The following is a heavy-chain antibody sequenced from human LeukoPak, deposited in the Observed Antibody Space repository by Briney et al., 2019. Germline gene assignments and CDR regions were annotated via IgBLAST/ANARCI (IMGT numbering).Heavy chain of an antibody. J-gene: IGHJ3*02. D-gene: IGHD1-26*01. CDR2: ISSSSSYI. CDR1: GFTFSSYS. CDR3: ARSTISGSYNAFDI. V-gene: IGHV3-21*01. Sequence: PGGSLRLSCAASGFTFSSYSMNWVRQVPGKGLEWVSSISSSSSYIYYADSVKGRFTISRDNAKNSLYLQMNSLRAEDTAVYYCARSTISGSYNAFDIWGQGTMVTVSS.